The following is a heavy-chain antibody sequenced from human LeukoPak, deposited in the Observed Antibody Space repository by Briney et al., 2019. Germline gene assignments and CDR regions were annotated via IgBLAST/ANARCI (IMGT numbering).Heavy chain of an antibody. CDR3: AKDRARGRLAVSLDAFDI. D-gene: IGHD6-19*01. J-gene: IGHJ3*02. Sequence: PGGSLRLSCAASGFTFDDYAMHWVRQAPGKGLEWVSGISWNSGSIGYADSVKGRFTISRDNAKNSLYLQMNSLRAEDTALYYCAKDRARGRLAVSLDAFDIWGQGTMVTVSS. CDR1: GFTFDDYA. CDR2: ISWNSGSI. V-gene: IGHV3-9*01.